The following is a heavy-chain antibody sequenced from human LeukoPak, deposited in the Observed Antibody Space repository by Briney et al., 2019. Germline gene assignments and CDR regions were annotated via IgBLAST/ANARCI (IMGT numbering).Heavy chain of an antibody. V-gene: IGHV1-24*01. J-gene: IGHJ3*02. CDR2: FDPEDGET. D-gene: IGHD1-26*01. CDR1: GYTLTELS. CDR3: ATDGGGSYLGASGGAFDI. Sequence: GASVKVSCKVSGYTLTELSMHWVRQAPGKGLEWMGGFDPEDGETIYAQKFQGRVTMTEDTSTDTAYMELSSLRSEDTAVYYCATDGGGSYLGASGGAFDIWGQGTMVTVSS.